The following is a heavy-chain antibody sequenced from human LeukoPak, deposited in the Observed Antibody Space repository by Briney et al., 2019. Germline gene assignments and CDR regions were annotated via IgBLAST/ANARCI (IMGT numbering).Heavy chain of an antibody. CDR1: GGSLSSSY. CDR2: IYYSGST. V-gene: IGHV4-59*01. D-gene: IGHD6-19*01. CDR3: AREVAVAGNNWFDP. J-gene: IGHJ5*02. Sequence: SETLSLTCTVSGGSLSSSYWSWIRQPPGRGLEWIGYIYYSGSTNYNPSLKSRVTMSVDPSQNRFSLKVSSVTAADAAVYFCAREVAVAGNNWFDPWGQGILVTVSS.